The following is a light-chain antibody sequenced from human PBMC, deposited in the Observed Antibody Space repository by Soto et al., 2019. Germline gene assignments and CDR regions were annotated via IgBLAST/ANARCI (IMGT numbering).Light chain of an antibody. CDR2: GAF. CDR1: QSVSYN. J-gene: IGKJ4*01. Sequence: EIVMTQSPATLSVSPGETATLSCRASQSVSYNLAWYQQKPGQGPRLLIYGAFTRATGIPARFSGSGSGTEFTLTISSLQSEDLAVSCCQQYKNWPPRTFGGGTKVEIK. V-gene: IGKV3-15*01. CDR3: QQYKNWPPRT.